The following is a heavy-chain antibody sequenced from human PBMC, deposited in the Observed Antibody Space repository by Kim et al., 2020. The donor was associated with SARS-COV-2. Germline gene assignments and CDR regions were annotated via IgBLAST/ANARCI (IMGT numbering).Heavy chain of an antibody. D-gene: IGHD5-12*01. V-gene: IGHV3-53*01. J-gene: IGHJ2*01. CDR2: IYSGGNT. CDR1: GFIVSSNY. CDR3: ARGSSTVATRYFDL. Sequence: GGSLRLSCAASGFIVSSNYMNWVRQAPGKGLEWVSVIYSGGNTYYADSVKGRFTISRDNSKNTLNLQMNSLRAEDTAVYYCARGSSTVATRYFDLWGRGT.